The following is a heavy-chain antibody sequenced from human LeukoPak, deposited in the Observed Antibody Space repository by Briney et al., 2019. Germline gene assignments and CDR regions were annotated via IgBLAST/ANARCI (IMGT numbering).Heavy chain of an antibody. CDR3: ARETSCAFDI. CDR1: GGSISSYY. Sequence: PSETLSLTCTVSGGSISSYYWSWIRQPPGKGLEWIGYIYYSGSTYYNPSLKSRVTISVDTSKNQFSLKLSSVTAADTAVYYCARETSCAFDIWGQGTMVTVSS. CDR2: IYYSGST. J-gene: IGHJ3*02. V-gene: IGHV4-59*06.